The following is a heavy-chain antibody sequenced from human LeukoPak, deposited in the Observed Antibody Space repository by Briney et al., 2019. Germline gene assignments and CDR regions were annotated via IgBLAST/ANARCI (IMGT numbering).Heavy chain of an antibody. V-gene: IGHV3-21*01. CDR1: GFTLSSYS. CDR2: ITSSSSFI. D-gene: IGHD5-18*01. Sequence: GGSLRLSCAASGFTLSSYSMNWVRQAPGKGLEWVSSITSSSSFIYYADSVKGRFTISRDNAKNSLYLQMNSLRAEDTAVYYCAREGDSYGFDYWGQGTLVTVSS. CDR3: AREGDSYGFDY. J-gene: IGHJ4*02.